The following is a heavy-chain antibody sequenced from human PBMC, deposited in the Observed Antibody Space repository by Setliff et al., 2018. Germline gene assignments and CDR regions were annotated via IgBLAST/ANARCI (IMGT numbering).Heavy chain of an antibody. CDR2: IYYSGST. J-gene: IGHJ4*02. V-gene: IGHV4-39*01. CDR3: ARGGERYYSAS. CDR1: GGSISSSNDC. D-gene: IGHD1-20*01. Sequence: SETLSLTCTVSGGSISSSNDCWGWIRQPPGKGLEWIGYIYYSGSTYYNPSLKSRVTISVDMSKNQFSLKLTSVTAADTAMYYCARGGERYYSASWGQGTLVTVSS.